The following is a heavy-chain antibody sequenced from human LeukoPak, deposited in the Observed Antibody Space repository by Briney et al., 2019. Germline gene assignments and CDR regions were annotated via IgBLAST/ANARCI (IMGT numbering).Heavy chain of an antibody. CDR3: AKDPDNYYDSSGCYPRNHYYYYMDV. CDR1: GFTFSSYS. Sequence: GGSLRLSCAASGFTFSSYSMNWVRQAPGKGLEWVSSISSSSSYIYYADSVKGRFTISRDNAKNSLYLQMNSLRAEDTAVYYCAKDPDNYYDSSGCYPRNHYYYYMDVWGKGTTVTISS. J-gene: IGHJ6*03. CDR2: ISSSSSYI. D-gene: IGHD3-22*01. V-gene: IGHV3-21*01.